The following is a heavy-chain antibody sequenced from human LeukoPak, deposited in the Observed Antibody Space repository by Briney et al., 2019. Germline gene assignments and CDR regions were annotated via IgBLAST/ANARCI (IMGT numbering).Heavy chain of an antibody. CDR1: GFTFSTYA. Sequence: GGSLRLSCAASGFTFSTYAMSWVRQAPGKRLEWVSAISGSGGNTYYADSVRGRFTISRDISKNTLYLQMNSLRAEDTAVYYCANVADSSGWYYFDYWGQGTLVTVSS. J-gene: IGHJ4*02. CDR3: ANVADSSGWYYFDY. CDR2: ISGSGGNT. V-gene: IGHV3-23*01. D-gene: IGHD6-19*01.